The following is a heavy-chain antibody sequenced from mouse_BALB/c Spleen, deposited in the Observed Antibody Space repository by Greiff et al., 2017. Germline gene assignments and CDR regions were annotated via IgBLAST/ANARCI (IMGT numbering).Heavy chain of an antibody. Sequence: EVQLQQSGAELVKPGASVKLSCTASGFNIKDTYMHWVKQRPEQGLEWIGRIDPANGNTKYDPKFQGKATITADTSSNTAYLQLSSLTSEDTAVYYCARWGQLGHSAMDYWGQGTSVTVSS. CDR2: IDPANGNT. D-gene: IGHD3-2*01. V-gene: IGHV14-3*02. J-gene: IGHJ4*01. CDR3: ARWGQLGHSAMDY. CDR1: GFNIKDTY.